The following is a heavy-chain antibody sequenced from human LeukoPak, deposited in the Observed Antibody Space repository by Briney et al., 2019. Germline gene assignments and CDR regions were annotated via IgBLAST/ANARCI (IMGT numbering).Heavy chain of an antibody. CDR1: GYTFTSYY. D-gene: IGHD2-2*02. Sequence: ASVKVSCKASGYTFTSYYMHWVRQAPGQGLEWMGIINPSGGSTSYAQKFQGRVTMTRDTSTSTVYMELSSLRSEDTAVYYCARDGHAYRYCSSTSCYTGPPNWYFDLWGRGTLVTVSS. CDR2: INPSGGST. J-gene: IGHJ2*01. V-gene: IGHV1-46*01. CDR3: ARDGHAYRYCSSTSCYTGPPNWYFDL.